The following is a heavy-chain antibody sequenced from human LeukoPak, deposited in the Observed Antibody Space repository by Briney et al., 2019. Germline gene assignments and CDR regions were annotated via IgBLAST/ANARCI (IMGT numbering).Heavy chain of an antibody. J-gene: IGHJ4*02. CDR2: ISAYNGNT. V-gene: IGHV1-18*01. Sequence: ASVNVSCKASGYTFTSYGISWVRQAPGQGLEGMGWISAYNGNTNYAQKLQGRVTTTTDTSTSTAYMELRSLRSDDTAVYYCARDQLWLCSGGSCHPFDYWGQGTLVTVSS. CDR3: ARDQLWLCSGGSCHPFDY. CDR1: GYTFTSYG. D-gene: IGHD2-15*01.